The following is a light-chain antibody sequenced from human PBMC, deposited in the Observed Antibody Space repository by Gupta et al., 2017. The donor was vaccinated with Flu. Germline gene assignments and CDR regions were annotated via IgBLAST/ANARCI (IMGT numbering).Light chain of an antibody. CDR3: QQYYETPYS. V-gene: IGKV4-1*01. J-gene: IGKJ2*03. CDR2: GAS. Sequence: DIVMTQSPDSLAESLGARATINCESSRSLLDSSHNQNYLGWYQLKPGQPPKLVIHGASTRESGVPERFSGSGSGTHFTLTINNLQAEDVAVYYCQQYYETPYSFGQGTRLDIK. CDR1: RSLLDSSHNQNY.